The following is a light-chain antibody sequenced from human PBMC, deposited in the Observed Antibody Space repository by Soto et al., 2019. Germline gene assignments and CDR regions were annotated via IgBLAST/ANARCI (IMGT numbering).Light chain of an antibody. CDR1: SSDVGGYNY. Sequence: QSALTQPAPVSGSPGQSITISCTGTSSDVGGYNYVCWYQQHPGKAPKLMIYEVSNRPSGVSNRFSGSKSGNTASLTISGLQAEDEADYYCSSFTSGSTLFGTGTKVTVL. J-gene: IGLJ1*01. V-gene: IGLV2-14*01. CDR2: EVS. CDR3: SSFTSGSTL.